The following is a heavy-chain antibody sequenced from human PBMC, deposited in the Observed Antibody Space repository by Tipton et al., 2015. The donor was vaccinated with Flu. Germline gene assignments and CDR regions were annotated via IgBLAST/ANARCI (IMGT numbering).Heavy chain of an antibody. Sequence: SLRLSCSASGFTFSSFAMSWVRQAPRKGLEWVSFISGSGISKYYADVVKGRFTISRDNSKNTLYLQMSSLRAEDTAVYFCARDSPYDSSGYYSDYWGQGTQVTVSS. J-gene: IGHJ4*02. V-gene: IGHV3-23*01. CDR1: GFTFSSFA. CDR2: ISGSGISK. D-gene: IGHD3-22*01. CDR3: ARDSPYDSSGYYSDY.